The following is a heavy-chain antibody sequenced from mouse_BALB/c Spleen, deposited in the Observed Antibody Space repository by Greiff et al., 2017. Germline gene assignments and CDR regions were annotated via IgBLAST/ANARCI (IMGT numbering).Heavy chain of an antibody. CDR3: ARGDGNYVRIDY. Sequence: QVQLQQPGADLVKPGASVKLSCTASGFTFTSYWMHWVKQRPGQGLEWIGEINPSNGRTNYNETFKSKATLTVDKSSSTAYMQLSSLTSEDSAVYYCARGDGNYVRIDYWGQGTTVTVSS. D-gene: IGHD2-1*01. J-gene: IGHJ2*01. CDR1: GFTFTSYW. V-gene: IGHV1S81*02. CDR2: INPSNGRT.